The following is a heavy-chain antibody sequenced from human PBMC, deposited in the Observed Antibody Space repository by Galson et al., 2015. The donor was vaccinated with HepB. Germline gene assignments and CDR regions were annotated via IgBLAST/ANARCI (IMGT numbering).Heavy chain of an antibody. CDR3: ARGDYYDSSGYYVDAFDI. V-gene: IGHV3-7*03. J-gene: IGHJ3*02. CDR1: GFTFSRYW. Sequence: SLRLSCAASGFTFSRYWMSRVRQAPGKGLEWVANIKQDGSEKYYVDSVKGRLTISRDNAKNSLYLQMNSLRAADTAVYYCARGDYYDSSGYYVDAFDIWGQGTMVTVSS. CDR2: IKQDGSEK. D-gene: IGHD3-22*01.